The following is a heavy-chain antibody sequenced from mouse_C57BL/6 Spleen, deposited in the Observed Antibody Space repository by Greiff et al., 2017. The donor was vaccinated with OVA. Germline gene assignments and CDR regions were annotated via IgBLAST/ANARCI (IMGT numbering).Heavy chain of an antibody. J-gene: IGHJ1*03. CDR1: GYTFTDYN. V-gene: IGHV1-18*01. CDR2: INPNNGGT. Sequence: EVQLQQSGPELVKPGASVKIPCKASGYTFTDYNMDWVKQSHGKSLEWIGDINPNNGGTIYNQKFKGKATLTVDKSSSTAYMELRSLTSEDTAVYYCARRYYSNYLWYFDVWGTGTTVTVSS. CDR3: ARRYYSNYLWYFDV. D-gene: IGHD2-5*01.